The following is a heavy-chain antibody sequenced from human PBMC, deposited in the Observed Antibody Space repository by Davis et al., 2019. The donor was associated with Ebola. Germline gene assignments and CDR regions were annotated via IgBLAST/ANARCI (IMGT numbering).Heavy chain of an antibody. CDR2: ISSSSSYI. V-gene: IGHV3-21*01. J-gene: IGHJ6*02. Sequence: GGSLRLSCAASGFTFSSYSMNWVRQAPGKGLEWVSSISSSSSYIYYADSVKGRFTISRDNAKNSLYLQMNSLRAEDTAVYYCARDVGPITIFLHYGMDVWGQGTTVTVSS. D-gene: IGHD3-9*01. CDR3: ARDVGPITIFLHYGMDV. CDR1: GFTFSSYS.